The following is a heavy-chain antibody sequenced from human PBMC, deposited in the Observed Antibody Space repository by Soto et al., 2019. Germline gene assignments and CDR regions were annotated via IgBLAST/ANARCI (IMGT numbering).Heavy chain of an antibody. J-gene: IGHJ4*02. D-gene: IGHD4-17*01. CDR2: IYTSGST. V-gene: IGHV4-4*07. CDR1: GGSNSSHY. CDR3: ERAPYARDYVDY. Sequence: SETLSLTCTVSGGSNSSHYWNWIRQPPGGGLEWIGRIYTSGSTNYNPSLKSRVTMSVDTSKNQFSLKLSSVTAADTAVYYCERAPYARDYVDYWGQGTLVTVSS.